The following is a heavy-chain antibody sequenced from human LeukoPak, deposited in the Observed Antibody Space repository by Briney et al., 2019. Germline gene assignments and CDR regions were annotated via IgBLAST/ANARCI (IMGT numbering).Heavy chain of an antibody. CDR1: GYSISSGYY. CDR2: FYTTGSP. V-gene: IGHV4-61*02. CDR3: ASLGAFDI. J-gene: IGHJ3*02. Sequence: SETLSLTCTVSGYSISSGYYWGWIRQPAGKGLEWIGRFYTTGSPIYSPSLKSRVTISVDTSKNQFSLKLNSVTAADTAVYCCASLGAFDIWGXX.